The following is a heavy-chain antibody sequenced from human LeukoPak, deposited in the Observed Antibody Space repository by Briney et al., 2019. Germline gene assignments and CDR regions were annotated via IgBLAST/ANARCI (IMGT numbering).Heavy chain of an antibody. CDR3: ARDPKLISGVINYYYMDV. J-gene: IGHJ6*03. Sequence: ASVKVSCKTSGYTFTSYGISWVRQAPGQGLEWMGWISAYNGNTHHAQNFEGRVTMTTDTFTTTAYMELRSLRYGDTAVYYCARDPKLISGVINYYYMDVWGKGTTVTVSS. V-gene: IGHV1-18*01. D-gene: IGHD3-3*01. CDR1: GYTFTSYG. CDR2: ISAYNGNT.